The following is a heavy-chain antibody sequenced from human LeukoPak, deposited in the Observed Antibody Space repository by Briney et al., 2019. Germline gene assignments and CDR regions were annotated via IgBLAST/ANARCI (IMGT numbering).Heavy chain of an antibody. CDR2: IIPIFGTA. V-gene: IGHV1-69*13. Sequence: ASVKVSCKASGGTFSSYAIGWVRQAPGQGLEWMGGIIPIFGTANYAQKFQGRVTITADESTSTAYMELSSLRSEDTAVYYCARGYDSSGYYPEYFQHWGQGTLVTVSS. J-gene: IGHJ1*01. CDR3: ARGYDSSGYYPEYFQH. CDR1: GGTFSSYA. D-gene: IGHD3-22*01.